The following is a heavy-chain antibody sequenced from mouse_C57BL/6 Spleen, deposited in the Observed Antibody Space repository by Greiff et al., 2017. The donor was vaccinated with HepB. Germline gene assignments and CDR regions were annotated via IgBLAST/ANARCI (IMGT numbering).Heavy chain of an antibody. D-gene: IGHD2-2*01. V-gene: IGHV1-82*01. CDR2: IYPGDGDT. J-gene: IGHJ2*01. Sequence: QVQLKQSGPELVKPGASVKISCKASGYAFSSSWMNWVKQRPGKGLEWIGRIYPGDGDTNYNGKFKGKATLTADKSSSTAYMQLSSLTSEDSAVYFCARSLVTRALSYWGQGTTLTVSS. CDR1: GYAFSSSW. CDR3: ARSLVTRALSY.